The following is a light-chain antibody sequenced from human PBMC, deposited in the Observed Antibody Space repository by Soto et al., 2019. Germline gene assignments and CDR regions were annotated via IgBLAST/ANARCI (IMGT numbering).Light chain of an antibody. J-gene: IGLJ3*02. V-gene: IGLV1-47*01. CDR2: RNN. CDR3: AAWDDSLSGVV. CDR1: SSNIESNF. Sequence: QSVLTQPPSASGTPGQRVTISCSGGSSNIESNFVYWYQQLPGTAPKLVIYRNNQRPSGVTDRFSGSKSGTSASLAISGLRSEDEADYYCAAWDDSLSGVVFGGGTKLTVL.